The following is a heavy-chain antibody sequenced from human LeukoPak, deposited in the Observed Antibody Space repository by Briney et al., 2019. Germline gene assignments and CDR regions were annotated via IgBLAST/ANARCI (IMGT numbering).Heavy chain of an antibody. D-gene: IGHD3-10*01. CDR1: GGSINSYY. J-gene: IGHJ4*02. CDR2: MYYSGSA. V-gene: IGHV4-39*01. Sequence: SETLSLTCTVSGGSINSYYWGWIRQPPGKGLEWIGSMYYSGSAYYNPSLKSRVTISVDTSKNQFSLKLSAVTAADTAVYYCARHFRMNYGSGSYRFNTLYYFDWWGQGNLVTVSS. CDR3: ARHFRMNYGSGSYRFNTLYYFDW.